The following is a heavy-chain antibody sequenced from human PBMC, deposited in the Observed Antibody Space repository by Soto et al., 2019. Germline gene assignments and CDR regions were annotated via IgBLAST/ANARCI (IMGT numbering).Heavy chain of an antibody. J-gene: IGHJ5*02. CDR1: GGTFSSYT. Sequence: QVQLVQSGAEVKKPGSSVKVSCKASGGTFSSYTISWVRQAPGQGLEWMGRIIPILGIANYAQKFQGRVTITADKSTSTAYMELSSLRSEDTDVYYCAGSPDIVATIDWFDPWGQGTLVTVSS. V-gene: IGHV1-69*02. D-gene: IGHD5-12*01. CDR3: AGSPDIVATIDWFDP. CDR2: IIPILGIA.